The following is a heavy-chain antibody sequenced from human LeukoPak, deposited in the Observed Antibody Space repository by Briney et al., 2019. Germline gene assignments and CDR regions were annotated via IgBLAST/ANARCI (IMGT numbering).Heavy chain of an antibody. Sequence: PSETLSLTCTVSGGSISSYYWSWIRQPAGKGLEWIGRIYTSGSTNYNPSLKSRVTMSVDTSKNQFSPKLSSVTAADTAVYYCAREPMILTGYPHYYFDYWGQGTLVTVSS. CDR2: IYTSGST. V-gene: IGHV4-4*07. CDR1: GGSISSYY. J-gene: IGHJ4*02. CDR3: AREPMILTGYPHYYFDY. D-gene: IGHD3-9*01.